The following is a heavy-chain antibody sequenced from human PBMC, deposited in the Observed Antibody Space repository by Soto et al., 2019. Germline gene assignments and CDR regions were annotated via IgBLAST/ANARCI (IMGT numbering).Heavy chain of an antibody. V-gene: IGHV3-74*01. CDR3: ARGGVGRYCSSTGCYTWVFDY. CDR1: GFTFSSYW. CDR2: INSDGSST. Sequence: EVQLVESGGGLVQPGGSLRLSCAASGFTFSSYWMHWVRQAPGKGLVWVSRINSDGSSTSYADSVKGRFTISRDNAKNTLYLQMNSRRAEDTAVYYCARGGVGRYCSSTGCYTWVFDYWGQGTLVTVSS. J-gene: IGHJ4*02. D-gene: IGHD2-2*02.